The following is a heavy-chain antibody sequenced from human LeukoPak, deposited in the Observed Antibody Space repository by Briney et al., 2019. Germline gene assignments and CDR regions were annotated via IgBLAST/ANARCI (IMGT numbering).Heavy chain of an antibody. V-gene: IGHV3-30*01. Sequence: PGGSLRLSCAASGFTFSTYAMPWVRQAPGKGLEWVAVISYDGSNTYYADSMKGRFTISRDNSKNTLYLQLNSLRAEDTAVYYCARDSTYYYASGSSGPHYFDYWGQGTLVTVSS. D-gene: IGHD3-10*01. CDR1: GFTFSTYA. CDR3: ARDSTYYYASGSSGPHYFDY. J-gene: IGHJ4*02. CDR2: ISYDGSNT.